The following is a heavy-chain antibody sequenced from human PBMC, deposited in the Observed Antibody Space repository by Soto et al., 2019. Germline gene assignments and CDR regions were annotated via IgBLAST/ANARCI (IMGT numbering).Heavy chain of an antibody. CDR2: IYSGGST. CDR1: GFTVSSNY. V-gene: IGHV3-53*01. J-gene: IGHJ4*02. Sequence: GGSLRLSCAASGFTVSSNYMSWVRQAPGKGLEWVSVIYSGGSTYYADSVKGRFTISRDNSKNTLYLQMNSLRAEATAVYYCARGSTAMVPYFDYWGQGTLVTVSS. D-gene: IGHD5-18*01. CDR3: ARGSTAMVPYFDY.